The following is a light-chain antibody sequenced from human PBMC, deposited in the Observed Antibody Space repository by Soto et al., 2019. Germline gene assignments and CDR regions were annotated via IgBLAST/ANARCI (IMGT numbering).Light chain of an antibody. J-gene: IGKJ4*01. CDR2: GAS. Sequence: EIVLTQSPGTLSLSPGERATLSCRASQSVSSSYLAWYQQKPGQAPRLLIYGASSRATGIPDRFSGSGSGTDFTLTISRLEPEDFAVYYCQQYGSSLLTFGGGINVDIK. CDR3: QQYGSSLLT. V-gene: IGKV3-20*01. CDR1: QSVSSSY.